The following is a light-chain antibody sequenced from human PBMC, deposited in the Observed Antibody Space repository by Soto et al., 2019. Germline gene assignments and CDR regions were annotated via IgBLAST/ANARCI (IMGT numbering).Light chain of an antibody. J-gene: IGKJ4*01. CDR3: QHQSSYWA. CDR2: AAS. Sequence: IKLTQSPPTLSGSPGDRATLTCRASQTLSSWLAWDQQTPGTAPKLLIYAASTLKSRVPSWFSGSGSWTVFTLTISSLQQDYFVTYYCQHQSSYWAVGGG. CDR1: QTLSSW. V-gene: IGKV1-5*03.